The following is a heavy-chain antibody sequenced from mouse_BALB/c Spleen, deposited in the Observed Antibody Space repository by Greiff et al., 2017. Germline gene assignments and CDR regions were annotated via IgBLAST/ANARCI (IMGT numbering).Heavy chain of an antibody. CDR1: GFSLTSYG. V-gene: IGHV2-2*02. Sequence: VQLVESGPGLVQPSQSLSITCTVSGFSLTSYGVHWVRQSPGKGLEWLGVIWSGGSTDYNAAFISRLSISKDNSKSQVFFKMNSLQANDTAIYYCARNGGSSGYVAMDYWGQGTSVTVSS. D-gene: IGHD3-1*01. CDR2: IWSGGST. CDR3: ARNGGSSGYVAMDY. J-gene: IGHJ4*01.